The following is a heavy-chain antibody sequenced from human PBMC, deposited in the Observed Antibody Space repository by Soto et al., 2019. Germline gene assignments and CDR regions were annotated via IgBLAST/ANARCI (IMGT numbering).Heavy chain of an antibody. J-gene: IGHJ6*02. D-gene: IGHD2-15*01. CDR3: SGCSGGACHQSYGMDV. V-gene: IGHV3-21*01. CDR2: ISPSTSHI. Sequence: EVHLVESGGGLVKPGGSLRLSCAVSGFTFSSCTMNWVRQAPGKGLEWVSSISPSTSHIYYADSVKGRFTISRDNAKNSLFLQMNSLRAEDTAVYYCSGCSGGACHQSYGMDVWGQETTVTVSS. CDR1: GFTFSSCT.